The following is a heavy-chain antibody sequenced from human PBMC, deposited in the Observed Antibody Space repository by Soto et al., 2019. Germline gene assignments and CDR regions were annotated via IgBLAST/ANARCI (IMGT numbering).Heavy chain of an antibody. D-gene: IGHD5-18*01. CDR1: GFTFSSYA. J-gene: IGHJ4*02. CDR2: ISYDGSNK. V-gene: IGHV3-30-3*01. CDR3: ARVDTATAGVYSFDY. Sequence: QVQLVESGGGVVQPGRSLRLSCAASGFTFSSYAMHWVRQAPGKGLEWVAVISYDGSNKYYADSVKGRFTISRDNSKNTLYLQMNSLRAEDTAVYYCARVDTATAGVYSFDYWGQGTLVTVSS.